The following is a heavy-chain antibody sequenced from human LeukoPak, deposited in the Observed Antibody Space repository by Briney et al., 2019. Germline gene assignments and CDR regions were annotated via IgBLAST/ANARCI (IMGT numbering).Heavy chain of an antibody. CDR1: GYTFTSYA. D-gene: IGHD3-10*01. J-gene: IGHJ4*02. CDR2: INTNTGNP. Sequence: ASVKVSCKASGYTFTSYAMNWVRQAPGQGLEWMGWINTNTGNPTYSQGFTGRFVFSLDTSVSTAYLQISSLKAEDTAVYYCARDRVLLWFGESYYFDYWGQGTLVTVSS. CDR3: ARDRVLLWFGESYYFDY. V-gene: IGHV7-4-1*02.